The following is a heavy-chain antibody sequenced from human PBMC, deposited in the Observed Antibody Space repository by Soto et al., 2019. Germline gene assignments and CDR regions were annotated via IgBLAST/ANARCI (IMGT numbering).Heavy chain of an antibody. V-gene: IGHV1-69*12. CDR1: GGTFSSYA. CDR2: IIPIFGTA. D-gene: IGHD3-22*01. Sequence: QVQLVQSGAEVKKPGSSVKVSCKASGGTFSSYAISWVRQAPGQGLEWMGGIIPIFGTANYAQKFQGRVTITADESTSTAYMEMSSLRSEDTAVYYCARSIVVVITDTYCHYYGMDVWGQGTTVTVSS. J-gene: IGHJ6*02. CDR3: ARSIVVVITDTYCHYYGMDV.